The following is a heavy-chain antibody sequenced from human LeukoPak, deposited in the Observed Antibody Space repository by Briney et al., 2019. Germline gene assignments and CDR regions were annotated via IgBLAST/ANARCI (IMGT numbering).Heavy chain of an antibody. CDR3: AVEVTATDEGFDV. V-gene: IGHV3-53*01. J-gene: IGHJ3*01. CDR1: GFTVSTNY. D-gene: IGHD2-21*02. CDR2: IHGGGGT. Sequence: GGSLTLSCAASGFTVSTNYVSWVRQAPGKGPEWVSLIHGGGGTYYADSVKGRFTISRDISKNTMYLQMNSLRADDTAVYYCAVEVTATDEGFDVWGQGAMVTVSS.